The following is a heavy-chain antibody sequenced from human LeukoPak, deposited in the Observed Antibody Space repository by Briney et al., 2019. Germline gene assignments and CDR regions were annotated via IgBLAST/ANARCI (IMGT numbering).Heavy chain of an antibody. Sequence: GGSLRLSCAASGFTFSSYAMHWVRQAPGKGLEWVAVISYDGSNKYYADSVKGRFTISRDNSKNTLYLQMNSLRAEDTAVYYCAREPYGDYVRLYYYGMDVWGQGTTVTVSS. CDR2: ISYDGSNK. D-gene: IGHD4-17*01. CDR1: GFTFSSYA. J-gene: IGHJ6*02. V-gene: IGHV3-30-3*01. CDR3: AREPYGDYVRLYYYGMDV.